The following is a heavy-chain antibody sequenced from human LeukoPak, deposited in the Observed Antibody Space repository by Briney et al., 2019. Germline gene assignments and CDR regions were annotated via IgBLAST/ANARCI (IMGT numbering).Heavy chain of an antibody. J-gene: IGHJ4*02. V-gene: IGHV1-2*02. D-gene: IGHD3-22*01. CDR2: INPNSGGT. Sequence: ASVKVSCKASGYTFTGYYMRWVRQAPGQGLEWMGWINPNSGGTNYAQKFQGRVTMTRDTSISTAYMELSRLRSDDTAVYYCARGHTMIVVVMPLIDYWGQGTLVTVSS. CDR3: ARGHTMIVVVMPLIDY. CDR1: GYTFTGYY.